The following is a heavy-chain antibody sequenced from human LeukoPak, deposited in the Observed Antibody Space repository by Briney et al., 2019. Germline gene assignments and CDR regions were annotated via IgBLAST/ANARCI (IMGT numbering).Heavy chain of an antibody. D-gene: IGHD1-26*01. J-gene: IGHJ4*02. CDR3: ARGRREIDY. CDR1: GGSIGSSSYY. CDR2: IYYSGNT. Sequence: PSETLSLTCTVSGGSIGSSSYYWGWIRQPPGEGLEWIGSIYYSGNTNYNPSLRSRVTMSVDTSKNQFSLRLSSVTAADTAVYYCARGRREIDYWGQGTLVTVSS. V-gene: IGHV4-39*07.